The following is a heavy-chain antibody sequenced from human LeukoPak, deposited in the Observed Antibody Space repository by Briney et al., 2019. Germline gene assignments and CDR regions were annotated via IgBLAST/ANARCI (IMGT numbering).Heavy chain of an antibody. D-gene: IGHD4-11*01. Sequence: PSQTLSLTRTVSGGSISSGASYWSWIRQHPGKGLEWIGYIYYSGSTYYNPPLKSRVTISVDTSKNQFSLKLSSVTAADTAVYYCARDLNDYPNWFDPWGQGTLVTVSS. CDR3: ARDLNDYPNWFDP. V-gene: IGHV4-31*03. CDR2: IYYSGST. CDR1: GGSISSGASY. J-gene: IGHJ5*02.